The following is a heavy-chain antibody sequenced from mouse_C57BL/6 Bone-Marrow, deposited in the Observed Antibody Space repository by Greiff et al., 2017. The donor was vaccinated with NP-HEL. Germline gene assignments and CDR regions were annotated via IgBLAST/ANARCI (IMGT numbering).Heavy chain of an antibody. J-gene: IGHJ4*01. Sequence: EVMLVESGGGLVQPGGSLKLSCAASGFTFSDYYMYWVRQTPEKRLEWVAYISDGGGSTYFPATVKGPFTISRDNAKNTTYLQMSRLKSEDTAMYYCARTSRWLLRRYYYAMDYWGQGTSVTVSS. CDR3: ARTSRWLLRRYYYAMDY. D-gene: IGHD2-3*01. CDR1: GFTFSDYY. CDR2: ISDGGGST. V-gene: IGHV5-12*01.